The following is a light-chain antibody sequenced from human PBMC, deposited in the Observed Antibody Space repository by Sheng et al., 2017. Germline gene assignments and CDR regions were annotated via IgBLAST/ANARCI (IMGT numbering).Light chain of an antibody. Sequence: EIVLTQSPATLSLSPGEGATLSCRASQTVSSYLAWYQQKPGQAPRLLIYDASNRAIGIPARFSGSGSGTDFTLTISSLEPEDFAVYYXQQRSKWPPITFGQGTRLEIK. CDR3: QQRSKWPPIT. V-gene: IGKV3-11*01. J-gene: IGKJ5*01. CDR1: QTVSSY. CDR2: DAS.